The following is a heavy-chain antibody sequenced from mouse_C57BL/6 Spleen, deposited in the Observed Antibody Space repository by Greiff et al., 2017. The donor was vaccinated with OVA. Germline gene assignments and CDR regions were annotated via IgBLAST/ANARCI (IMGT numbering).Heavy chain of an antibody. D-gene: IGHD2-1*01. CDR2: INPNYGTT. J-gene: IGHJ2*01. CDR1: GYSFTDYN. CDR3: ARKGLYGNYGLGY. V-gene: IGHV1-39*01. Sequence: VQLKQPGPELVKPGASVKISCKASGYSFTDYNMNWVKQSNGKSLEWIGVINPNYGTTSYNQKFKGKATLTVDQSSSTAYMQLNSLTSEDSAVYYCARKGLYGNYGLGYWGQGTTLTVSS.